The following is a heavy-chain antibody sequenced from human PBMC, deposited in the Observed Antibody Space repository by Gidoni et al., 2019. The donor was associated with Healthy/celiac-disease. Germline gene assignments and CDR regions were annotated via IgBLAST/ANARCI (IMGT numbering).Heavy chain of an antibody. J-gene: IGHJ5*02. V-gene: IGHV2-26*01. CDR3: ARIRDYYDSSGYYHNWFDP. CDR1: GFSLSNDRMG. CDR2: IFSTDEK. D-gene: IGHD3-22*01. Sequence: QVPFNESGPVLVNPTATLPLPCTVSGFSLSNDRMGVSWIRQPPGKALEWLAHIFSTDEKSYSTPLKSRLTIYKDTSKSQVVLTMTNMDPVDTATYYCARIRDYYDSSGYYHNWFDPWGQGTLVTVSS.